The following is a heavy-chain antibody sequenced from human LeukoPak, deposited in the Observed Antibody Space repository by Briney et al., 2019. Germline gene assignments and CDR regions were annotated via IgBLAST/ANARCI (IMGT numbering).Heavy chain of an antibody. D-gene: IGHD3-22*01. CDR3: ARAPSWYYYDSSALSDY. V-gene: IGHV4-59*01. Sequence: ASETLSLTCTVSGGSISSYYWSWVRQPPGKGLEWIGYIYYSGSTNYNPSLKSRVTISVDTSKNQFSLKLSSVTAADTAVYYCARAPSWYYYDSSALSDYWGQGALVTVSS. CDR1: GGSISSYY. J-gene: IGHJ4*02. CDR2: IYYSGST.